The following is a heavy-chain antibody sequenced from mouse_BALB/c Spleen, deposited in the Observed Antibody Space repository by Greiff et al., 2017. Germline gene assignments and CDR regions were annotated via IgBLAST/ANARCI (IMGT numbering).Heavy chain of an antibody. Sequence: VQLQQSGAELMKPGASVKISCKATGYTFSSYWIEWVKQRPGHGLEWIGEILPGSGSTNYNEKFKGKATFTADTSSNTAYMQLSSLTSEDSAVYYCARRYGYDVGPWFAYWGQGTLVTVSA. CDR3: ARRYGYDVGPWFAY. CDR1: GYTFSSYW. CDR2: ILPGSGST. J-gene: IGHJ3*01. D-gene: IGHD2-2*01. V-gene: IGHV1-9*01.